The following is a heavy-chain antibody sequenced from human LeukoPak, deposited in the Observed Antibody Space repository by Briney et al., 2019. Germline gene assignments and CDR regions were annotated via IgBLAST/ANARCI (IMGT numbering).Heavy chain of an antibody. Sequence: PSETLSLTCAVYGGSFSGYYWSWIRQPPGKGLEWIGEINHSGSTNYNPSLKSRVTISVDTSKNQFSLKLSSVTAADTAVYYCARGGRYSKIVATIARHYYYYMDVWGEGTTVTVSS. V-gene: IGHV4-34*01. CDR3: ARGGRYSKIVATIARHYYYYMDV. D-gene: IGHD5-12*01. CDR2: INHSGST. CDR1: GGSFSGYY. J-gene: IGHJ6*03.